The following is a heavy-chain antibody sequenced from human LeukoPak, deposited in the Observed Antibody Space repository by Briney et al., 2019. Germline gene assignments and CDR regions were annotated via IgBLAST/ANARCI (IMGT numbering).Heavy chain of an antibody. CDR2: INHSGST. J-gene: IGHJ5*02. Sequence: SETLSLTCAVYGGSFSGYYWGWIRQPPGKGLEWIGEINHSGSTNYNPSLKSRVTISVDTSKNQFSLKLSSVTAADTAVYYCARKRNYGSGSLFWFDPWGQGTLVTVSS. D-gene: IGHD3-10*01. CDR3: ARKRNYGSGSLFWFDP. V-gene: IGHV4-34*01. CDR1: GGSFSGYY.